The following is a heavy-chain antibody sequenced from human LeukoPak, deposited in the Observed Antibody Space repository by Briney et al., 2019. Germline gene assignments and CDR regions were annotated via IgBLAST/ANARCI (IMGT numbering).Heavy chain of an antibody. V-gene: IGHV4-59*01. Sequence: SETLSLTCTVSGGSISRYYWSWIRQPPGKGLEWIGYIYYSGSTNYNPSLKSRVTISVDTSKSQFSLKLSSVTAADTAVYYCARGAYPDAFDIWGQGTMVTVSS. J-gene: IGHJ3*02. D-gene: IGHD2-21*01. CDR2: IYYSGST. CDR3: ARGAYPDAFDI. CDR1: GGSISRYY.